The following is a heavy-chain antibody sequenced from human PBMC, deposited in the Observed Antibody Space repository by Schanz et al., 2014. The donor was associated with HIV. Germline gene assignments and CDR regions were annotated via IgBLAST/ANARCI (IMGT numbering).Heavy chain of an antibody. Sequence: QVQLVESGGGVVQPGRSQRLSCAASGFTFRSYGMHWVRQAPGKGLEWVALISYDGNTKYYADSVKGRFSISRDKSKNTLYLQMTRLRAEDTAVYYCAKDRRGGYQFLYGFDVWGQGTTVTVSS. CDR3: AKDRRGGYQFLYGFDV. D-gene: IGHD2-2*01. J-gene: IGHJ6*02. CDR1: GFTFRSYG. V-gene: IGHV3-30*18. CDR2: ISYDGNTK.